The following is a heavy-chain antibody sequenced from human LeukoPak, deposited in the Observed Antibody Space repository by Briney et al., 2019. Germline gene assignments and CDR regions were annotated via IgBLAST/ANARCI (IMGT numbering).Heavy chain of an antibody. V-gene: IGHV3-23*01. Sequence: GGSLRLSCAASGFTFSSYAMSWVRQAPGKGLAWISTVSASGDSTSYADSVKGRFTISRDNSKNALYLQVNSLRADDAALYYCAKSHYYGSGSIDYWGQGTLVTVAS. D-gene: IGHD3-10*01. CDR1: GFTFSSYA. CDR2: VSASGDST. J-gene: IGHJ4*02. CDR3: AKSHYYGSGSIDY.